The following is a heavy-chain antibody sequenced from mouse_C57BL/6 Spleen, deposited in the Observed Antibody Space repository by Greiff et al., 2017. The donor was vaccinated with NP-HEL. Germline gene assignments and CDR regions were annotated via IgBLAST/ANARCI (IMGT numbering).Heavy chain of an antibody. J-gene: IGHJ3*01. CDR2: IYPGSGST. CDR1: GYTFTSYW. V-gene: IGHV1-55*01. D-gene: IGHD2-3*01. Sequence: VQLQQPGAELVMPGASVKMSCKASGYTFTSYWITWVKQRPGQGLEWIGDIYPGSGSTNYNEKFKGKATLTVDKSSSTAYMQLSSLTSEDSAVYYCARYDYWGPGTPVTVSA. CDR3: ARYDY.